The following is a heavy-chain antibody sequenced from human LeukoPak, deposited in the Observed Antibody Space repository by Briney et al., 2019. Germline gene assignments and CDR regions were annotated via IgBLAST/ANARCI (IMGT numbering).Heavy chain of an antibody. CDR3: ATEPYYYDSSGSPRGYDAFDI. CDR2: INQSGST. D-gene: IGHD3-22*01. J-gene: IGHJ3*02. Sequence: SETLSLTCAVYGGSFSGYYWSWIRQPPGKGLEWIGEINQSGSTNYNPSLKSRVTISVDTSKNQFSLKLSSVTAADTAVYYCATEPYYYDSSGSPRGYDAFDIWGQGTMVTVSS. CDR1: GGSFSGYY. V-gene: IGHV4-34*01.